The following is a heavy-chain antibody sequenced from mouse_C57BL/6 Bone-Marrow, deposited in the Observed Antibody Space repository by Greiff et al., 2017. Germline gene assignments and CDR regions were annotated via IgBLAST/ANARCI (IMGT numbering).Heavy chain of an antibody. CDR3: AESSCITTVVPYFDV. V-gene: IGHV2-5*01. CDR1: GFSLTSYG. Sequence: QVQLQQSGPGLVQPSQSLSITCTVSGFSLTSYGVHWVRQSPGKGLEWLGVIWRGGSTDYNAAFMSSLCITKDNSKGQVFFKMNSLQADDTAIYYCAESSCITTVVPYFDVWGTGTTVTVSS. J-gene: IGHJ1*03. D-gene: IGHD1-1*01. CDR2: IWRGGST.